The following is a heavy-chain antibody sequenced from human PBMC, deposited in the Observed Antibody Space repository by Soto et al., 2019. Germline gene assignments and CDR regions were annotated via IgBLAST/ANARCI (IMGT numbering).Heavy chain of an antibody. D-gene: IGHD6-19*01. CDR2: IYHSGST. CDR3: ARAARVAGTRTVNWFDP. V-gene: IGHV4-30-2*01. CDR1: GGSISSGGYS. Sequence: NPSETLSLTCAVSGGSISSGGYSWSWIRQPPGKGLEWIGYIYHSGSTYYNPSLKSRVTISVDRSKNQFSLKLSSVTAADTAVYYCARAARVAGTRTVNWFDPWGQGTLVTVSS. J-gene: IGHJ5*02.